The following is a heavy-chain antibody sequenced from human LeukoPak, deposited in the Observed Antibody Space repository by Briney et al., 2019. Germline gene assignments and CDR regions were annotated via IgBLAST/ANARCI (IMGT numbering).Heavy chain of an antibody. CDR3: ARATYYDFWSGYGVLDY. CDR2: ISAYNGNT. Sequence: ASVKVSCKASGYTFTSYGISWVRQAPGQGLEWMGWISAYNGNTNYAQKLQGRVTMTTDTSTSTAYMELRSLGSDDTAVYYCARATYYDFWSGYGVLDYWGQGTLVTVSS. V-gene: IGHV1-18*01. J-gene: IGHJ4*02. D-gene: IGHD3-3*01. CDR1: GYTFTSYG.